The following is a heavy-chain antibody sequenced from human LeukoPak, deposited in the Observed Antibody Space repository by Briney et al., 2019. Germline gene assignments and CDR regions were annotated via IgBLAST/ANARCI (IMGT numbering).Heavy chain of an antibody. D-gene: IGHD2-2*01. Sequence: SGTLSLTCAVSGGSISSSNWWSWVRQPPGKGLEWIGSIYYSGSTYYNPSLKSRVTISVDTSKNQFSLKLSSVTAADTAVYYCASLIVVVPAAIGYWGQGTLVTVSS. CDR1: GGSISSSNW. J-gene: IGHJ4*02. V-gene: IGHV4-4*02. CDR2: IYYSGST. CDR3: ASLIVVVPAAIGY.